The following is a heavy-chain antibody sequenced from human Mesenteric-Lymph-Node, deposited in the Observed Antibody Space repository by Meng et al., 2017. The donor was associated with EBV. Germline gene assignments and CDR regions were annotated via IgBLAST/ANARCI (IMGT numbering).Heavy chain of an antibody. J-gene: IGHJ2*01. Sequence: QVQLQQSGPGLVKPSQTLSLTCVISGDSVSSSNAAWTWIRQSPSRGLEWLGRTYYRSKWYSDYAVFVKSRITINPDTSKNQFSLQLNSVTPEDTAVYYCARGATSVFDLWGRGTLGTVSS. CDR2: TYYRSKWYS. V-gene: IGHV6-1*01. CDR1: GDSVSSSNAA. CDR3: ARGATSVFDL.